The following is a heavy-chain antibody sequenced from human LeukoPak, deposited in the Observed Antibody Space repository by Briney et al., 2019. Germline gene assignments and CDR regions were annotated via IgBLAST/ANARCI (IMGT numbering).Heavy chain of an antibody. CDR2: IYYSGST. CDR1: GGSISSHY. V-gene: IGHV4-59*11. CDR3: ARASSRHYYMDV. Sequence: SETLSLTCTVSGGSISSHYRSWIRQPPGKGLGWIGYIYYSGSTNYNPSLKSRVTISVDTSKNQFSLKLSSVTAADTAVYYCARASSRHYYMDVWGKGTTVTVSS. J-gene: IGHJ6*03.